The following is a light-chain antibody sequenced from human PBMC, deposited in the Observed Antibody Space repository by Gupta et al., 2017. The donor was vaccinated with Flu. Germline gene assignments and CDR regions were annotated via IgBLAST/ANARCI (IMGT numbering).Light chain of an antibody. CDR2: QDN. V-gene: IGLV3-1*01. CDR1: NLGDKF. Sequence: SSELTQSPSVSVSPGQTANITCSGDNLGDKFACWYQQRPGQSPLLVIYQDNKRPSGIPGRFSGSNSGNTATLTITETQTVDEADYFCQAWDSDSMIFGGGTKLTVL. CDR3: QAWDSDSMI. J-gene: IGLJ2*01.